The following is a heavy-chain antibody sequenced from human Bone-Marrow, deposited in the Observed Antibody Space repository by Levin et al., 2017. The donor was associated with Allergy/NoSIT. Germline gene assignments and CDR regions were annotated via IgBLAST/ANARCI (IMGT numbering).Heavy chain of an antibody. J-gene: IGHJ6*02. CDR2: IGYDGKNK. CDR1: GFTFSDFA. D-gene: IGHD5-12*01. CDR3: TRDRALYSGYDEHYYGMDV. V-gene: IGHV3-30*02. Sequence: GGSLRLSCAGSGFTFSDFALYWVRQAPGKGLEWVSFIGYDGKNKFYAESVKGRCTISRDNSNNTMSLQMNNLTPEDTAVYYCTRDRALYSGYDEHYYGMDVWGQGTTVIVSS.